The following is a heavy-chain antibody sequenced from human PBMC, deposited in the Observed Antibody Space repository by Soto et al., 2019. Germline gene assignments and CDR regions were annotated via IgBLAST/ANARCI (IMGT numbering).Heavy chain of an antibody. D-gene: IGHD3-3*01. Sequence: ASVKVSCKASGYTFTSYAMHWVRQAPGQRLEWMGWINAGNGNTKYSQKFQGRVTITRDTSTSTAYMELRSLRSDDTAVYYCARSSRYYDFWSGYMPVGMDVWGQGTTVTVSS. CDR3: ARSSRYYDFWSGYMPVGMDV. CDR2: INAGNGNT. CDR1: GYTFTSYA. J-gene: IGHJ6*02. V-gene: IGHV1-3*01.